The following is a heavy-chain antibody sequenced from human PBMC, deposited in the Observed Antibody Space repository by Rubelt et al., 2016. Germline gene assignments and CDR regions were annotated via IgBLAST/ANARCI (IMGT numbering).Heavy chain of an antibody. Sequence: VQLQQWGAGLLKPSETLSLTCAVYGGSFSGYYWSWIRQPPGKGLEWIGEINHSGSTYYNPSLKSRVTISVDTSKNQFSLKLSSVTAADPAVDYCARQQPAYYYDSSGYYPRAFDIWGQGTMVTVSS. V-gene: IGHV4-34*01. D-gene: IGHD3-22*01. CDR3: ARQQPAYYYDSSGYYPRAFDI. CDR1: GGSFSGYY. CDR2: INHSGST. J-gene: IGHJ3*02.